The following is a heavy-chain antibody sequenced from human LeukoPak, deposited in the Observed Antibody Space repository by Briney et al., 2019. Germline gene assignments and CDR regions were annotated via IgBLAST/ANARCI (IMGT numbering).Heavy chain of an antibody. CDR1: GFTFSTYA. J-gene: IGHJ4*02. Sequence: PGGSLRLSCAASGFTFSTYAMSRVRQAPGKGLEWVALISRGDEGTYYADSVKGRVTISRDSSKNTLYLQMHSLSAEDTAVYYCAARPGEVAVPYDYWGQGPLVTVSS. D-gene: IGHD2-15*01. CDR3: AARPGEVAVPYDY. CDR2: ISRGDEGT. V-gene: IGHV3-23*01.